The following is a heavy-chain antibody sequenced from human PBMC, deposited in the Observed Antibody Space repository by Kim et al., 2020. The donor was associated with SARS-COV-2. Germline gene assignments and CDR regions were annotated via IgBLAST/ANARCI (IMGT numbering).Heavy chain of an antibody. V-gene: IGHV3-30-3*01. CDR3: AREGPSGYDINYYYYYM. Sequence: GGSLRLSCAASGFTFSSYAMHWVRQAPGKGLEWVAVISYDGSNKYYADSVKGRFTISRDNSKNTLYLQMNSLRAEDTAVYYCAREGPSGYDINYYYYYM. CDR2: ISYDGSNK. CDR1: GFTFSSYA. D-gene: IGHD5-12*01. J-gene: IGHJ6*03.